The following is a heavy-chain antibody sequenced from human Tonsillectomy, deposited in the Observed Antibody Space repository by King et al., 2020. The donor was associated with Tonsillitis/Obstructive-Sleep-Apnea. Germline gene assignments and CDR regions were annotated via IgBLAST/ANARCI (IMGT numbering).Heavy chain of an antibody. Sequence: VQLVESGAEVKKPGASVKVSCKASGYTFTNYVITWVRQAPGQGLEWMGQISGYNDDANYAQSLQGTVTMTTDTSTSTAYMELRSLRSDDTAVYYCARGDIAYWGQGTLVTVSS. V-gene: IGHV1-18*01. J-gene: IGHJ4*02. CDR2: ISGYNDDA. CDR3: ARGDIAY. D-gene: IGHD2-21*01. CDR1: GYTFTNYV.